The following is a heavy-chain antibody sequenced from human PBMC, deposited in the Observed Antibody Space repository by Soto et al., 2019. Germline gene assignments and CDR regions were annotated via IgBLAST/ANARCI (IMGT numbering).Heavy chain of an antibody. J-gene: IGHJ5*02. CDR1: GFTFSDYF. Sequence: QVHLVVSGGGVVKPAGSLRLSCAASGFTFSDYFTSWIRQAPGKGLEWVSFISGSGDNIKYADSVKGRFTISRDNAKKSPYMQMNSLRDEDTAVYYCGRDSARIVVVPRVDGDNWFDPWGQGTLVTVSS. D-gene: IGHD2-2*01. CDR2: ISGSGDNI. CDR3: GRDSARIVVVPRVDGDNWFDP. V-gene: IGHV3-11*04.